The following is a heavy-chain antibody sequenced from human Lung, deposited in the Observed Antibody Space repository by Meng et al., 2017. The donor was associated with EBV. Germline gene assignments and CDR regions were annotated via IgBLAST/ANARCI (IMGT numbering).Heavy chain of an antibody. Sequence: QVRLVECGGGVVQPGRSLGLSCTASGFTFSSYGMHWVRQAPGKGLEWVAVISYDGSNKYYADSVKGRFTISRDNSKNTLYLQMNSLRAEDTAVYYCARDEGGNSERGFQHWGQGTLVTVSS. J-gene: IGHJ1*01. CDR1: GFTFSSYG. D-gene: IGHD4-23*01. CDR3: ARDEGGNSERGFQH. V-gene: IGHV3-30*03. CDR2: ISYDGSNK.